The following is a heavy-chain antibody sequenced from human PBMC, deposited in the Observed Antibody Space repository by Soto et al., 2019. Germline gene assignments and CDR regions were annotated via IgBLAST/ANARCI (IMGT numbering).Heavy chain of an antibody. CDR3: ARSLTNRGAVAGYYFDY. V-gene: IGHV1-69*13. CDR2: IIPIFGTA. CDR1: GGTFSSYA. Sequence: SVKVSCKASGGTFSSYAISWVRQAPGQGLEWMGGIIPIFGTANYAQKFQGRVTITADESASTAYMELSSLRSEDTAVYYCARSLTNRGAVAGYYFDYWGQGTLVTVSS. J-gene: IGHJ4*02. D-gene: IGHD6-19*01.